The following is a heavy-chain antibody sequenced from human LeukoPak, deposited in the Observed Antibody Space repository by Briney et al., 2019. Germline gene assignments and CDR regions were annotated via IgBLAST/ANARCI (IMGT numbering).Heavy chain of an antibody. Sequence: KPSETLSLTCSVSGGSISSYYWSWIRQPPGKGLEWIGSIYSSGSTNYNPSLKSRATLSVDTSKNQFSLKLTSVTAADTAVYYCARFNYLLYSSSHNWFDPWGQGTLVTVPS. J-gene: IGHJ5*02. D-gene: IGHD6-13*01. CDR3: ARFNYLLYSSSHNWFDP. CDR1: GGSISSYY. CDR2: IYSSGST. V-gene: IGHV4-59*01.